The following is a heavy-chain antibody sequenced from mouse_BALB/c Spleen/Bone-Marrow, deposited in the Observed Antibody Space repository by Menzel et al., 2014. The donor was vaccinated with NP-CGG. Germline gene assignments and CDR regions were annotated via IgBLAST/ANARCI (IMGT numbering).Heavy chain of an antibody. CDR2: IYPGDDDT. J-gene: IGHJ2*01. CDR3: ARGGISIDY. CDR1: GYAFSLYW. V-gene: IGHV1-80*01. Sequence: QVQLQQSGAELVRPGSSVKISCKASGYAFSLYWVNWVKQRPGQGLEWIGQIYPGDDDTDYNGKFKGKATLTADRSSSTAYMQLGSLTSEDYAVYFCARGGISIDYWGHGTTLTVSA.